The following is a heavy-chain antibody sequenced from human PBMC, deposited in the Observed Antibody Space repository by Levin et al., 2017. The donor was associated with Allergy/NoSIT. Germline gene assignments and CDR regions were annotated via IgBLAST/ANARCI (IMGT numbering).Heavy chain of an antibody. D-gene: IGHD5-12*01. J-gene: IGHJ4*02. CDR1: GFTFSSYA. CDR2: IGESGGTT. V-gene: IGHV3-23*01. Sequence: PGESLKISCAGSGFTFSSYAMTWVRQAPGKGLEWVSTIGESGGTTYYADSVKGRFTISRDNSKNTLYLQMNSLRAEDTAMYYCAKVPFPGGYVLFDSWGQGTLVTVSS. CDR3: AKVPFPGGYVLFDS.